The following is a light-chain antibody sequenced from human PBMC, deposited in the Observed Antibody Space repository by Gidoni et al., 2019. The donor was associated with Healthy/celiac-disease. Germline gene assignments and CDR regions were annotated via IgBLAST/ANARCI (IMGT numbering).Light chain of an antibody. CDR3: QQYNNWPPVIT. J-gene: IGKJ5*01. CDR1: QSVSST. V-gene: IGKV3-15*01. CDR2: GAS. Sequence: EIVMPQSPATLSVSPGERATLSCRASQSVSSTLAWYQQKPGQAPRLLIYGASTRATGIPARFSGSGSGTEFTLTISSLQSEDFAVYYCQQYNNWPPVITFGQGTRLEIK.